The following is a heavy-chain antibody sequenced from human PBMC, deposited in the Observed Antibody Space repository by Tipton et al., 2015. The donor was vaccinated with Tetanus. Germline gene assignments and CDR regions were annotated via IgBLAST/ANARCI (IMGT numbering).Heavy chain of an antibody. Sequence: QLVQSGAEVTKPGASVKVPCKASGYTFTVHNMHWVRQAPGQGLEWMGWISPKSGDTTYAQKFQVRVTMTRDTYMNTDYMELNSRTSDDPAVYSCVRAPGNWNAVPRFDFWGQGPLVTVSS. CDR1: GYTFTVHN. D-gene: IGHD1-1*01. J-gene: IGHJ4*02. CDR2: ISPKSGDT. CDR3: VRAPGNWNAVPRFDF. V-gene: IGHV1-2*02.